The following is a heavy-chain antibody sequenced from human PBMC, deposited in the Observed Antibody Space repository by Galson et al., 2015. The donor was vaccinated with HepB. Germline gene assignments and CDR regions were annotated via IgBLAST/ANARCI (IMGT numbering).Heavy chain of an antibody. V-gene: IGHV1-69*13. Sequence: SVKVSCKASGGTFSSYAISWVRQAPGQGLEWMGGIIPIFGTANYAQKFQGRVTITADESTSTAYMELSSLRSEDTAVYYCARVISPHSSGYYSGWYFDLWGRGTLVTVSS. J-gene: IGHJ2*01. CDR2: IIPIFGTA. CDR1: GGTFSSYA. CDR3: ARVISPHSSGYYSGWYFDL. D-gene: IGHD3-22*01.